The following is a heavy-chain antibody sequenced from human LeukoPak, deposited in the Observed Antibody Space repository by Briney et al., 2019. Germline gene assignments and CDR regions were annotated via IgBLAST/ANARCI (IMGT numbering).Heavy chain of an antibody. V-gene: IGHV1-2*02. J-gene: IGHJ5*02. D-gene: IGHD1-26*01. Sequence: SVKVSCKASGYTFTSYGISWVRQAPGQGLEWMGWINPNSGGTNYAQKFQGRVTMTRDTSISTAYMELSRLRSDDTAVYYCARPSSHSWFDPWGQGTLVTVSS. CDR2: INPNSGGT. CDR3: ARPSSHSWFDP. CDR1: GYTFTSYG.